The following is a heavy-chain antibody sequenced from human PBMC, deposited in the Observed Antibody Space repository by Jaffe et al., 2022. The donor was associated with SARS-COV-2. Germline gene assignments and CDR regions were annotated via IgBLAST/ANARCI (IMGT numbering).Heavy chain of an antibody. D-gene: IGHD5-18*01. Sequence: QVQLVESGGGVVQPGRSLRLSCAASGFTFSSYAMHWVRQAPGKGLEWVAVISYDGSNKYYADSVKGRFTISRDNSKNTLYLQMNSLRAEDTAVYYCARDDSYGYWGQGTLVTVSS. J-gene: IGHJ4*02. V-gene: IGHV3-30-3*01. CDR2: ISYDGSNK. CDR3: ARDDSYGY. CDR1: GFTFSSYA.